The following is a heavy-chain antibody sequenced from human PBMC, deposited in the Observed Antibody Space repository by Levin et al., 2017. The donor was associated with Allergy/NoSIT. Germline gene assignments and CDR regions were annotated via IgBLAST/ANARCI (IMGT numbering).Heavy chain of an antibody. CDR3: AKDRDSSGWYIGDY. CDR2: ISGSGGST. J-gene: IGHJ4*02. Sequence: GESLKISCAASGFTFSSYAMSWVRQAPGKGLEWVSAISGSGGSTYYADSVKGRFTISRDNSKNTLYLQMNSLRAEDTAVYYCAKDRDSSGWYIGDYWGQGTLVTVSS. D-gene: IGHD6-19*01. V-gene: IGHV3-23*01. CDR1: GFTFSSYA.